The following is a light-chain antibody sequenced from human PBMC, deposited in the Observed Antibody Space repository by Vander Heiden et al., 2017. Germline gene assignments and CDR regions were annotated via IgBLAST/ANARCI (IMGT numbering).Light chain of an antibody. CDR2: WAS. J-gene: IGKJ4*01. CDR3: QQYYSTPLT. Sequence: DIVMTQSPDSLAVPLGERATINCKSSQSVLYSSAYKNYLAWYQQKPGQPPKLLLYWASTRESGVPDRFSGSGSGTDFTLTISSLQAEDVAVYYCQQYYSTPLTFGGGTKVEIK. CDR1: QSVLYSSAYKNY. V-gene: IGKV4-1*01.